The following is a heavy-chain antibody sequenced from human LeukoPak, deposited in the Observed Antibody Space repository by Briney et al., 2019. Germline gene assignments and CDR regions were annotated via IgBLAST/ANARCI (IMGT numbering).Heavy chain of an antibody. J-gene: IGHJ3*02. CDR1: GGSFSGYY. CDR2: IYYSGST. V-gene: IGHV4-59*01. Sequence: SETLSLTCAVYGGSFSGYYWSWIRQPPGKGLEWIGYIYYSGSTNYNPSLKSRVTISVDTSKNQFSLKLSSVTAADTAVYYCARGTGDSSSWLPNDAFDIWGQGTMVTVSS. D-gene: IGHD6-13*01. CDR3: ARGTGDSSSWLPNDAFDI.